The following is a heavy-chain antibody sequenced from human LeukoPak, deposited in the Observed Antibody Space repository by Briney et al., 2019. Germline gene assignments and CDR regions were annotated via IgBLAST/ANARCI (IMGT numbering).Heavy chain of an antibody. J-gene: IGHJ6*03. D-gene: IGHD3-10*01. CDR3: AREVWGTPYYYGSARYYYYMDV. CDR2: IYYSGST. Sequence: SETLSLTCTVSGGSISSSSYYWGWIRQPPGKGLEWIGYIYYSGSTNYNPSLKSRVTISVDTSKNQFSLKLSSVTAADTAVYYCAREVWGTPYYYGSARYYYYMDVWGKGTTVTISS. CDR1: GGSISSSSYY. V-gene: IGHV4-61*01.